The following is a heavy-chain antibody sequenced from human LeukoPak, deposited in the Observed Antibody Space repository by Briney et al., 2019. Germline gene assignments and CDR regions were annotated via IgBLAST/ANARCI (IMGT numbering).Heavy chain of an antibody. Sequence: PRGSLRLSCAASGFTFSSYSMNWVRQAPGKGLEWVSYISSSSSTIYYADSVKGRFTISRDNAKNSLYLQMNSLRAEDTAVYYCARAPRPYSSSAMFDPWGQGTLVTVSS. CDR2: ISSSSSTI. V-gene: IGHV3-48*04. CDR3: ARAPRPYSSSAMFDP. CDR1: GFTFSSYS. J-gene: IGHJ5*02. D-gene: IGHD6-6*01.